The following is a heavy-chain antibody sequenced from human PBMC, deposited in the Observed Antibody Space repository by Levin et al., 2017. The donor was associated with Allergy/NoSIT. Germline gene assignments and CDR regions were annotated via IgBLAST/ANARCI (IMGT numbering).Heavy chain of an antibody. CDR3: ARGYHCVSNVCHRVFDI. D-gene: IGHD2-2*01. CDR2: IDHREDT. J-gene: IGHJ3*02. CDR1: GQSFSDYF. Sequence: NPSETLSLTCAVSGQSFSDYFWSWIRQTPGKGLEWIGQIDHREDTIYNPSLTSRVTISLDTSKNLFSLKLDSVTAADTAVYYCARGYHCVSNVCHRVFDIWGQGTMATVSS. V-gene: IGHV4-34*01.